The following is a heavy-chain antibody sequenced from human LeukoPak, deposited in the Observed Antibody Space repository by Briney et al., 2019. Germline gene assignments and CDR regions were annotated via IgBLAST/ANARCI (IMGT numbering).Heavy chain of an antibody. V-gene: IGHV3-48*03. Sequence: GGSLRLSCAASGFTFSSYEMNWVRQAPGKGLEWVSYISSSGSTIYYADSVKGRFTISRDNAKNSLYLQMNSLRAEDTAVYYCASAAGGLWEGDYWGQGTLVTVSS. D-gene: IGHD1-26*01. CDR3: ASAAGGLWEGDY. J-gene: IGHJ4*02. CDR1: GFTFSSYE. CDR2: ISSSGSTI.